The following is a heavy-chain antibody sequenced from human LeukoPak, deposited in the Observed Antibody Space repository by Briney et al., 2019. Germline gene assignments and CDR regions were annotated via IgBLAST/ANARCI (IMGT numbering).Heavy chain of an antibody. J-gene: IGHJ6*03. CDR1: GGSMKSYY. V-gene: IGHV4-59*01. D-gene: IGHD3-10*01. CDR3: ARLPDYYGSGSYFGRPYYYYMDV. CDR2: IYYSGST. Sequence: SETLSLTCTVSGGSMKSYYWNWIRQPPGKGLEWIGYIYYSGSTNYNPSLKSRVTISVDTSKNQFSLKLSSVTAADTAVYYCARLPDYYGSGSYFGRPYYYYMDVWGKGITVTVSS.